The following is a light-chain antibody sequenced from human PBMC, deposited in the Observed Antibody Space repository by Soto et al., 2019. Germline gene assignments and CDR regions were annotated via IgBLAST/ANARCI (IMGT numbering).Light chain of an antibody. CDR3: SSYTSSSTL. CDR1: SSDVGAYNY. V-gene: IGLV2-14*01. CDR2: EVS. Sequence: QSVLTQPASVSGSPGQSITISCTGTSSDVGAYNYVSWYQQYPGKAPKLMIYEVSNRPSGVSNRFSGSKSGNTASLTISGLQAEDEADYYCSSYTSSSTLFGGGTQLTVL. J-gene: IGLJ2*01.